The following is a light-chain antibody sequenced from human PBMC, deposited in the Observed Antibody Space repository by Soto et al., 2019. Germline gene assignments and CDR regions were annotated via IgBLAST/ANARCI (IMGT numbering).Light chain of an antibody. J-gene: IGLJ3*02. CDR3: NSYTSSTTWV. Sequence: QSALTQPPSVSRAPGQSVAISCTGTSSDVGSYNRVSWYQQPPGTAPKLIIYEVNNRPSGVPDRFSGSKSGNTASLTISGLQPEDEADYFCNSYTSSTTWVFGGGTKLTVL. V-gene: IGLV2-18*02. CDR2: EVN. CDR1: SSDVGSYNR.